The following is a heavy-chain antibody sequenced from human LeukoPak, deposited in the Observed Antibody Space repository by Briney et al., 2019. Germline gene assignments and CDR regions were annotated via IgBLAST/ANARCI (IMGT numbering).Heavy chain of an antibody. CDR3: ARGLGPTWGDLDY. D-gene: IGHD1-26*01. Sequence: EASVKVSCKASGYTFTSYGISWVRQAPGQGLEWMGRIISSLGRANYAQSFQGRVTITADTSTSTVYMELNSLRSDDTAVYYCARGLGPTWGDLDYWGQGSLVIVSS. J-gene: IGHJ4*02. CDR2: IISSLGRA. CDR1: GYTFTSYG. V-gene: IGHV1-69*04.